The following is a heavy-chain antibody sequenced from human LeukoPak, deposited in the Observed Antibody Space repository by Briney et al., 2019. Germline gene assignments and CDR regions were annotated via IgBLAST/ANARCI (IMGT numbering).Heavy chain of an antibody. CDR3: AKGRYFDWSNWFDP. Sequence: GGSLRLSCAASRFTFSSFAMHWVRQAPGKGLEWVAVISYDGNNKYYADSVKGRFTISRDNSKNTLYLQMNSLRAEDTAVYYCAKGRYFDWSNWFDPWGQGTLVTVSS. CDR2: ISYDGNNK. D-gene: IGHD3-9*01. J-gene: IGHJ5*02. V-gene: IGHV3-30-3*01. CDR1: RFTFSSFA.